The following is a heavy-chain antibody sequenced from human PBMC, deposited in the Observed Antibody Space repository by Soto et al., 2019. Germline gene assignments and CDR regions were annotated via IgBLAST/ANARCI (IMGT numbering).Heavy chain of an antibody. CDR1: GGSISNSSFY. J-gene: IGHJ4*02. D-gene: IGHD3-9*01. V-gene: IGHV4-39*01. Sequence: QLQLQESGPGLVKPSETLSLTCTVSGGSISNSSFYWGWIRQPPGKGLEWIGSSYYSGSTFYNPSLKSRGTISGDTSKNQFSLKLSSVTAADTAVYYCARQGDILTAYYNLVAYWGQGTLVTVSS. CDR3: ARQGDILTAYYNLVAY. CDR2: SYYSGST.